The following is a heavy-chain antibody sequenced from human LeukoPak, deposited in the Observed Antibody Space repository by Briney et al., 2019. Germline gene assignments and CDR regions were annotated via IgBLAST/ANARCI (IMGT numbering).Heavy chain of an antibody. CDR1: GGSISSYY. CDR2: IYTSGST. D-gene: IGHD3-9*01. V-gene: IGHV4-4*07. J-gene: IGHJ4*02. CDR3: AGNYDILTGVDY. Sequence: SETLSLTCTVSGGSISSYYCSWIRQPAGKGLEWIGRIYTSGSTNYNPSLKSRVTMSVDTSKNQFSLKLSSVTAADTAVYYCAGNYDILTGVDYWGQGTLVTVSS.